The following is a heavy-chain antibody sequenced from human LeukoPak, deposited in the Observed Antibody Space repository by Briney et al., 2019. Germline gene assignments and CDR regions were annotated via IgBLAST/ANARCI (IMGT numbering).Heavy chain of an antibody. CDR2: ITGSGGNT. CDR1: GFTFSSYA. V-gene: IGHV3-23*01. J-gene: IGHJ4*02. Sequence: GGSLRLSCAASGFTFSSYAMSWVRQAPGKVLEWVSSITGSGGNTDYADSVKGRFTISRDNSRNTLYLQMNSLRAEDTAIYYCAKDLVTGSLDYWGQGTLVTVSS. D-gene: IGHD3-10*01. CDR3: AKDLVTGSLDY.